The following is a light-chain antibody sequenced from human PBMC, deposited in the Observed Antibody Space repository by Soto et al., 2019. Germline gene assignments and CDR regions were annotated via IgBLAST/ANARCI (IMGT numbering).Light chain of an antibody. V-gene: IGKV2-30*01. CDR1: QSLAYSDGNTY. CDR3: MQGTHWPPRT. CDR2: KVS. J-gene: IGKJ1*01. Sequence: DVVMTQSPLSLPVTLGQPASISCRSSQSLAYSDGNTYLNWFQQRPGQSPRCLIYKVSNRDSGVPDRFSGSGSGTDFTLKISRVEAEDVGVYYCMQGTHWPPRTFGQGTKVEIK.